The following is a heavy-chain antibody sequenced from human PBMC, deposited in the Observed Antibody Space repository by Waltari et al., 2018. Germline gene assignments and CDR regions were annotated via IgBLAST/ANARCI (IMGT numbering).Heavy chain of an antibody. D-gene: IGHD6-13*01. CDR3: ARGIKRGVTSSSWLNWFDP. V-gene: IGHV1-8*02. CDR2: RNPNSGNT. CDR1: GGTFSSYA. J-gene: IGHJ5*02. Sequence: QVQLVQSGAEVKKPGSSVKVSCKASGGTFSSYAISWVRQAPGQGLEWMGWRNPNSGNTGYAQKFQGRVTMTRNTSISTAYMELSSLRSEDTAVYYCARGIKRGVTSSSWLNWFDPWGQGTLVTVSS.